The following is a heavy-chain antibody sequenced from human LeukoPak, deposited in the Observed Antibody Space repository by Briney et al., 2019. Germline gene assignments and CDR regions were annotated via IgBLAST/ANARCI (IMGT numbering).Heavy chain of an antibody. Sequence: ASVKVSCKASGYTFTSYGISWVRQAPGQGLEWMGWISVYNGNTNYAQKLQGRVTMTTDTSTTTAYMELRSLRSEDTALYYCEIRFYDNDGSYVDKWGQGTLVTVSS. V-gene: IGHV1-18*01. D-gene: IGHD3-10*01. CDR3: EIRFYDNDGSYVDK. J-gene: IGHJ4*02. CDR2: ISVYNGNT. CDR1: GYTFTSYG.